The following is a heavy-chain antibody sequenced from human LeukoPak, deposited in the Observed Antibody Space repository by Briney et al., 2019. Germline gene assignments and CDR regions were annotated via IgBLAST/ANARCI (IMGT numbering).Heavy chain of an antibody. J-gene: IGHJ4*02. D-gene: IGHD6-19*01. Sequence: GESLKISCKASGYNFTTYWIAWVRQMPGKGLECMGIIYPDDSDTRYSPSFQGQVSISADKSINTAYLQWSSLKAPDTAMYYCARRPAGAAGLFFDYWGQGDLDPVSS. CDR1: GYNFTTYW. CDR3: ARRPAGAAGLFFDY. CDR2: IYPDDSDT. V-gene: IGHV5-51*01.